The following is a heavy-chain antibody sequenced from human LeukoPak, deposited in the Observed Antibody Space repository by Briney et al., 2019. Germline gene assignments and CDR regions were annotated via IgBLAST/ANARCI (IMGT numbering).Heavy chain of an antibody. J-gene: IGHJ5*02. Sequence: GGSLRLSCAASGFTFSDYYMSWVRQAPGKGLEWISFISSSGTARYYADSVKGRFTISRDSAKNLLYLQMNSLSDEDTAVYYCARGSYGSGSYLPWGQGTLVTVSS. CDR1: GFTFSDYY. CDR3: ARGSYGSGSYLP. D-gene: IGHD3-10*01. V-gene: IGHV3-11*04. CDR2: ISSSGTAR.